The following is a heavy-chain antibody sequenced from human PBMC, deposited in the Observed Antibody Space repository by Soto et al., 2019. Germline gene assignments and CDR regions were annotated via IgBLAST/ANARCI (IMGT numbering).Heavy chain of an antibody. Sequence: EVPLVESGGGLAQPGGSLRLSCVASGFTVSSDHMSWVRQVPGKGLEWVSVIYVGGDTFYADSVKGRFTISRDNSKNTLYLQMNGLRAEDTAIYYCVRENSGWSRAQGYWGQGTLVTVSS. CDR3: VRENSGWSRAQGY. CDR1: GFTVSSDH. CDR2: IYVGGDT. V-gene: IGHV3-66*01. D-gene: IGHD6-19*01. J-gene: IGHJ4*02.